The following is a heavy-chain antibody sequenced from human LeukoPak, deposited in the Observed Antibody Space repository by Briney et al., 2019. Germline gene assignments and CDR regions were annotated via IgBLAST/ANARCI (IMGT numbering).Heavy chain of an antibody. CDR1: GFTFSSYA. Sequence: GSLRLSCAASGFTFSSYAMHWVRQAPGKGLEWVAVISYDGSNKYYADSVKGRFTISRDNSKNTLYLQMNSLRAEDTAVYYCARVTYYYDSSGTAHDYWGQGTLVTVSS. V-gene: IGHV3-30-3*01. CDR3: ARVTYYYDSSGTAHDY. CDR2: ISYDGSNK. D-gene: IGHD3-22*01. J-gene: IGHJ4*02.